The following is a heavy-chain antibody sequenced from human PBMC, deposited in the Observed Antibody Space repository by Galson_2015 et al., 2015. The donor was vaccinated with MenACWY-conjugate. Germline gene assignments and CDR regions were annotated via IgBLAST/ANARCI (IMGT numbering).Heavy chain of an antibody. CDR3: ARGAGGGWYGMDV. D-gene: IGHD2-15*01. CDR1: GDRVSSHSAA. J-gene: IGHJ6*02. CDR2: TYYRSKWYN. Sequence: CAISGDRVSSHSAAWNWIRQSPSRGREWLGRTYYRSKWYNDYAVSVKSRITINPDTSKNQFSLQLNSVTPEDTAVYYCARGAGGGWYGMDVWGQGTTVTVSS. V-gene: IGHV6-1*01.